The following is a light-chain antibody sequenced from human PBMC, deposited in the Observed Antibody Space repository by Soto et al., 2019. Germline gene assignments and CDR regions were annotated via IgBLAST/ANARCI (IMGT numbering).Light chain of an antibody. CDR1: QGIRNA. CDR2: AAS. V-gene: IGKV1-17*01. CDR3: LQQNSYPLT. Sequence: DIQMTQSPSSLSASVGDRVTITCRASQGIRNALGWYQQKPGKAPKRLIYAASSLQGVVPTRFSGSGSGTEFTLTISSLQPEDFATYYCLQQNSYPLTFGGGTKVEIK. J-gene: IGKJ4*01.